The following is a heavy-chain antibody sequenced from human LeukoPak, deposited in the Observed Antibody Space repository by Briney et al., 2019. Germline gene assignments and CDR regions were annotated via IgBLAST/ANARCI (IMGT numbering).Heavy chain of an antibody. V-gene: IGHV3-7*01. Sequence: PGGSLRLSCAASGFTFSSYWMSWVRQAPGKGPEWVANIKQDGSEKYYVDSVKGRFTISRDNAKNSLYLQMNSLRAEDTAVYYCARERPTSFYYYYMDVWGKGTTVTVSS. D-gene: IGHD5-24*01. CDR1: GFTFSSYW. J-gene: IGHJ6*03. CDR2: IKQDGSEK. CDR3: ARERPTSFYYYYMDV.